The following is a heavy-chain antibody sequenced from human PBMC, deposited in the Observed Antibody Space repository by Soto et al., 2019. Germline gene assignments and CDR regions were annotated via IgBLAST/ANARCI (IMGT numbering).Heavy chain of an antibody. CDR1: GGSIISGGYY. V-gene: IGHV4-31*03. CDR2: IYYSGST. CDR3: ARDSVTDSSMDV. J-gene: IGHJ6*02. D-gene: IGHD1-20*01. Sequence: PSETLSLACTVSGGSIISGGYYWICIRQHPGKGLEWIGYIYYSGSTYYNPSLKSRVTISVDTSKNQFSLKLSSVTAADTAVYYCARDSVTDSSMDVWGQGTTVTVSS.